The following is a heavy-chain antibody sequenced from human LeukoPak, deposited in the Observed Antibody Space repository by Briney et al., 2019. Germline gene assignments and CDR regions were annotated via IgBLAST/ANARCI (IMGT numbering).Heavy chain of an antibody. CDR3: ARDGEYGTGSYYRGCFDY. CDR1: GYSFTAFY. Sequence: ASVKVSCKASGYSFTAFYIHWGRQAPGQELEWMGWIHPRSGETNYAYKFRGRVTMTRDTSISTTYMDLGSLGSDDTAVYYCARDGEYGTGSYYRGCFDYWGQGTLVTVSS. J-gene: IGHJ4*02. D-gene: IGHD3-10*01. CDR2: IHPRSGET. V-gene: IGHV1-2*02.